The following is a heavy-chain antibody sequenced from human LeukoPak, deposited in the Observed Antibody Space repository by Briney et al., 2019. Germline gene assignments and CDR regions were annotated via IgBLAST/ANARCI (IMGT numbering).Heavy chain of an antibody. CDR3: ARAQSRGWFDP. V-gene: IGHV4-59*01. CDR1: GGSISSYY. Sequence: SETLSLTCTVSGGSISSYYWSWIRQPPGKGLEWIGYIYYRGSTNYNPSLKSRVTISVDTSKNQFSLKLSSVTAADTAVYHCARAQSRGWFDPWGQGTLVTVSS. CDR2: IYYRGST. J-gene: IGHJ5*02. D-gene: IGHD1-1*01.